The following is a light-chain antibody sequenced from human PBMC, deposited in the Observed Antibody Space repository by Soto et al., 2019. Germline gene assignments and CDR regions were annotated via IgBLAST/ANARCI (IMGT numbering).Light chain of an antibody. Sequence: GDRVTITFRASQGITNRLAWYQQKPGKAPKLLIYEASSLQSGVPSRISGSGSGTDFTLTISSLQPEDFATYYCQQANSFPITFGQGTRLEIK. CDR1: QGITNR. CDR3: QQANSFPIT. CDR2: EAS. J-gene: IGKJ5*01. V-gene: IGKV1D-12*01.